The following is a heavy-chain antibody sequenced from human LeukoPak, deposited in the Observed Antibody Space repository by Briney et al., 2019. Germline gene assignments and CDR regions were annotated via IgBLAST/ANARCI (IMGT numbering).Heavy chain of an antibody. V-gene: IGHV1-2*02. CDR3: ARAYYDILTGYYTRDAFDI. CDR2: INPNSGGT. J-gene: IGHJ3*02. D-gene: IGHD3-9*01. Sequence: ASVKVSCKASGYTFTGYYMHWVRQAPGQGLEWMGWINPNSGGTNYAQKFQGRVTMTRDTSISTAYLELSRLRSDDTAVYYCARAYYDILTGYYTRDAFDIWGQGTMVIVSS. CDR1: GYTFTGYY.